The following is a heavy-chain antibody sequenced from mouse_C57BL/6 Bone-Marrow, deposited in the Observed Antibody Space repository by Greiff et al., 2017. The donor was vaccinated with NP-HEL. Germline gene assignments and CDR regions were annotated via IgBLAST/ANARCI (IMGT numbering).Heavy chain of an antibody. D-gene: IGHD2-2*01. V-gene: IGHV2-4*01. CDR1: GFSLTSYG. Sequence: VQLKESGPGLVQPSQSLSITCTVSGFSLTSYGVHWVRQPPGKGLEWLGVIWSGGSTDYNAAFISRLSISTDNSKSPVFFKMNSLQADDTAIYYCAKKGGYYYAMDYWGQGTSVTVSS. CDR3: AKKGGYYYAMDY. J-gene: IGHJ4*01. CDR2: IWSGGST.